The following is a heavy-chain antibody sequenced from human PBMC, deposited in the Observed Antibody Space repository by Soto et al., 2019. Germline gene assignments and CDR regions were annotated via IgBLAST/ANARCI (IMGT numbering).Heavy chain of an antibody. D-gene: IGHD1-26*01. CDR3: ARRYGSAIDY. CDR1: GGSLSGYY. Sequence: PSETLSLTCAVYGGSLSGYYWSWIRQPPGKGLEWIGEINHSGSTNYNPSLKSRVTISVDTSKNQFSLKLSSVTAADTAVYYCARRYGSAIDYWGQGTLVTVSS. V-gene: IGHV4-34*01. CDR2: INHSGST. J-gene: IGHJ4*02.